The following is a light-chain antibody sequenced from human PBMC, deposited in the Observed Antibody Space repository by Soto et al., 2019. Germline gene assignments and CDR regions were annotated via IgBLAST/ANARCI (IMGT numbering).Light chain of an antibody. CDR1: SSDVGAYNS. V-gene: IGLV2-23*01. J-gene: IGLJ1*01. CDR3: GSYAPESTYV. Sequence: SALAQPASVSGSPGQSITISCTGTSSDVGAYNSVSWYQQHPHRAPQVIIYKGTQRPSGVSNRFSGSTSGNAASLTISALQADDEADYLCGSYAPESTYVYGTGTKLTV. CDR2: KGT.